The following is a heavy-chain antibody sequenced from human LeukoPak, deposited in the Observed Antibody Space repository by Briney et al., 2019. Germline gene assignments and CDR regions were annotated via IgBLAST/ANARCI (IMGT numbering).Heavy chain of an antibody. D-gene: IGHD2-15*01. CDR2: IKQDGSEK. CDR3: ARGLVVVVAATPDAEYFHH. Sequence: GGSLRLSCAASGFTFSSYWMSWVRQAPGKGLEWVANIKQDGSEKYYVDSVKGRFTISRDNAKNSLYLQMNSLRAEDTAVYYCARGLVVVVAATPDAEYFHHWGQGTLVTVSS. J-gene: IGHJ1*01. V-gene: IGHV3-7*01. CDR1: GFTFSSYW.